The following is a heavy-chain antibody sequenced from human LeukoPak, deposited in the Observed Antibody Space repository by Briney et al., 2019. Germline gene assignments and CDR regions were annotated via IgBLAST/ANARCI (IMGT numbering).Heavy chain of an antibody. J-gene: IGHJ4*02. V-gene: IGHV4-34*01. D-gene: IGHD1-14*01. Sequence: SETLSLTCAVYGGSFSGYYWSWIRQPPGKGLEWIGSMYYSGSTYYNPSLKSRVTISVDTSKNQFSLKVSSVTAADTAVYYCARDAGNPAFFDYWGQGTLITVSS. CDR2: MYYSGST. CDR3: ARDAGNPAFFDY. CDR1: GGSFSGYY.